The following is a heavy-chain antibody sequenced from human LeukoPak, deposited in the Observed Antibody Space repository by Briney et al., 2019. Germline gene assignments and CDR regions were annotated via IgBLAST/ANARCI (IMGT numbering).Heavy chain of an antibody. CDR3: ARRRVYYEVDAYDI. D-gene: IGHD3-22*01. Sequence: GSLRVSPADPGYCLSNPWMSSVRPAPGKGLERVANINQCGSGEYYVISVKGRVTISRDDAKYSVFLQMNSLGVEDRAMYCCARRRVYYEVDAYDIWGEGTMVAVSS. CDR1: GYCLSNPW. V-gene: IGHV3-7*01. J-gene: IGHJ3*02. CDR2: INQCGSGE.